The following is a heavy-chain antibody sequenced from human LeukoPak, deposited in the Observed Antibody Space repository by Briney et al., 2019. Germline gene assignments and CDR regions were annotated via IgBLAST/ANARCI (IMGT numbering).Heavy chain of an antibody. D-gene: IGHD5-18*01. V-gene: IGHV4-39*01. CDR3: ARHDREYGYGFYFDY. CDR2: IYYSGST. J-gene: IGHJ4*02. CDR1: GGSISSSSYY. Sequence: PSETLSLTCTVSGGSISSSSYYWGWIRQPPGKGLEWIGSIYYSGSTYYNPSLKSRVTISVDTSKNQFSLKLSSVTAADTAVYYCARHDREYGYGFYFDYWGQGTLVTVSS.